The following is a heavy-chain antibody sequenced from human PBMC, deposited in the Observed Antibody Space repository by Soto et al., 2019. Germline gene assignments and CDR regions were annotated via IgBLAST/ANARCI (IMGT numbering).Heavy chain of an antibody. D-gene: IGHD6-13*01. Sequence: SETLSLTCTVSGGSISSSSYYWGWIRQPPGKGLEWIGSIYYSGSTYYNPSLKSRVTISVDTSKNQFSLKLSSVTAADTAVYYCASTNLAAANYYFDYWGQGTLVTVSS. CDR2: IYYSGST. V-gene: IGHV4-39*01. CDR3: ASTNLAAANYYFDY. CDR1: GGSISSSSYY. J-gene: IGHJ4*02.